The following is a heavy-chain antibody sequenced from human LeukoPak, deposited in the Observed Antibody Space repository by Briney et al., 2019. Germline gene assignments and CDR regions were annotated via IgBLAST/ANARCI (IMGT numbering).Heavy chain of an antibody. CDR3: ARGRRQLVPIWVG. V-gene: IGHV4-59*08. CDR2: IYYSGST. CDR1: GCSISSYY. D-gene: IGHD6-13*01. Sequence: SETLSLTCTVSGCSISSYYWSWIRQPPGKGLEWIGYIYYSGSTNYNPSLKSRVTISVDTSKNQFSLKLSSVTAADTAVYYCARGRRQLVPIWVGWGQGTLVTVSS. J-gene: IGHJ4*02.